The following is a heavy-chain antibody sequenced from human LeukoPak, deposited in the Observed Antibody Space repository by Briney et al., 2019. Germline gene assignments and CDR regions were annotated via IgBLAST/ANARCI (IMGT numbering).Heavy chain of an antibody. CDR3: ARVSSSRP. D-gene: IGHD6-13*01. CDR2: ISSSSSYI. CDR1: GFTFSTYG. V-gene: IGHV3-21*01. Sequence: GGTLRLSCAASGFTFSTYGMSWVRQAPGKGLEWVSSISSSSSYIYYADSVKGRFTISRDNAKNSLYLQMNSLRAEDTAVYYCARVSSSRPWGQGTLVTVSS. J-gene: IGHJ5*02.